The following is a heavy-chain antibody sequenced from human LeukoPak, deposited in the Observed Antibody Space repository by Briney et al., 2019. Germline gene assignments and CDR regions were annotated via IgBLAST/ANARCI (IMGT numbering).Heavy chain of an antibody. Sequence: PGGSLRLSCAASGFTFNNYVMSWVRQAPGKGLEWVSSVSGSGTGAFYADSVKGRFTISRDNSKNTLYLQMNSLRAEDTAVYYCARNYYDSSAYYYFDYWGQGTLVTVSS. J-gene: IGHJ4*02. CDR1: GFTFNNYV. CDR2: VSGSGTGA. D-gene: IGHD3-22*01. V-gene: IGHV3-23*01. CDR3: ARNYYDSSAYYYFDY.